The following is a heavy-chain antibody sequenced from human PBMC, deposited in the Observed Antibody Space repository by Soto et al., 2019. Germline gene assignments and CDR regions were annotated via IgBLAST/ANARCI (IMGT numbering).Heavy chain of an antibody. CDR2: IKQDGSEE. CDR3: AREIAARL. D-gene: IGHD6-6*01. J-gene: IGHJ6*04. V-gene: IGHV3-7*01. Sequence: EVQLVESGGGLVQPGGSLRLSCAASGFTFSSYWMSWFRQAPGKGLEWVANIKQDGSEENYVDSVKGRFTISRDNAKNAPYLQMNSRRVEVTAVYYCAREIAARLWGKGTSVTVSS. CDR1: GFTFSSYW.